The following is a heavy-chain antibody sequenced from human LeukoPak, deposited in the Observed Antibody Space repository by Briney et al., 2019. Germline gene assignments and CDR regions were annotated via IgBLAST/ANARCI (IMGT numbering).Heavy chain of an antibody. D-gene: IGHD1-26*01. Sequence: ASVKVSCKASGYTFTGYYMHWVRQAPGQGLEWVGWVNPISGGTNHAQKFQGRVTMTRDMSISTAYMELSSLRSDDTAVYFCARELLGVWEANFDFWGLGTLVTVSS. CDR2: VNPISGGT. V-gene: IGHV1-2*02. CDR3: ARELLGVWEANFDF. CDR1: GYTFTGYY. J-gene: IGHJ4*02.